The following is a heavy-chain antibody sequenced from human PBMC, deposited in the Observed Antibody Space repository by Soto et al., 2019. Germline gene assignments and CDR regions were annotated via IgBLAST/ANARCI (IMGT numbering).Heavy chain of an antibody. CDR3: ARVTSIVLGVIDNWFDP. V-gene: IGHV1-69*01. CDR2: IIPMYGPA. CDR1: GGTFSSYA. Sequence: QVPLVQSGAEVKKPGSSVTVSCKASGGTFSSYAIHWVRQAPGQGLEWMGGIIPMYGPAKYAQRFQGRVTVTADESTTTVYMELTSLTSQDTAVYYCARVTSIVLGVIDNWFDPWGHGTLVTVSS. J-gene: IGHJ5*02. D-gene: IGHD3-10*01.